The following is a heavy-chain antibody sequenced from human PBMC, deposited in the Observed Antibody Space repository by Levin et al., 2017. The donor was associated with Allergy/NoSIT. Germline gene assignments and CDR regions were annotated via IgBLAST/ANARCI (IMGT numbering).Heavy chain of an antibody. J-gene: IGHJ5*02. D-gene: IGHD1-20*01. CDR1: GFTFSSYA. CDR2: ISSNGGST. V-gene: IGHV3-64D*06. CDR3: VKDEGHYNWNDLKGYWFDP. Sequence: GGSLRLSCSASGFTFSSYAMHWVRQAPGKGLEYVSAISSNGGSTYYADSVKGRFTISRDNSKNTLYLQMSSLRAEDTAVYYCVKDEGHYNWNDLKGYWFDPWGQGTLVTVSS.